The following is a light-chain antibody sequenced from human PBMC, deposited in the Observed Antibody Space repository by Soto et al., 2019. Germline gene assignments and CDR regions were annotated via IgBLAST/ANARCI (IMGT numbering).Light chain of an antibody. CDR1: QSISSF. CDR2: TAS. V-gene: IGKV1-39*01. J-gene: IGKJ4*01. CDR3: QLSYSAPLT. Sequence: DIQMTQSPSSLSASVGDRVTITCRASQSISSFLNWYQQKPGKAPKLLIYTASSLQSGVPSRFSCTGSGTDFTLTIHSLQADDFATYYCQLSYSAPLTFGGGAKVGV.